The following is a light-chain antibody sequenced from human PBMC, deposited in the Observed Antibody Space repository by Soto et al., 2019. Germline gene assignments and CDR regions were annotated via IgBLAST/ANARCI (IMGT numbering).Light chain of an antibody. V-gene: IGLV1-40*01. Sequence: QSVLTQPPSVSGAPGQRVTISCTGSSSNIGAGYDVHWYQQLPGTAPKLLIYGNSNRPSGVPDRFSGSKSGTSASLAITGLQAEDYADYYCQPYGSTLMRYVFGTGTNVTVL. CDR3: QPYGSTLMRYV. CDR1: SSNIGAGYD. J-gene: IGLJ1*01. CDR2: GNS.